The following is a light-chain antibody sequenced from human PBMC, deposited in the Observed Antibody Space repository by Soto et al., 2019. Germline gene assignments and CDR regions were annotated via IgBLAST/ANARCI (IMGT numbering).Light chain of an antibody. CDR1: HSDVGSYNL. J-gene: IGLJ1*01. CDR2: EVS. V-gene: IGLV2-23*02. CDR3: CSYAGSTTQTYV. Sequence: QSALTQPASVSGSPGQSITISCTGTHSDVGSYNLVSWYQQHPGKAPQVIIYEVSERPSGVSDRFSGSKSGNTASLMISGLQAEDEADYYCCSYAGSTTQTYVFGSGTKVTVL.